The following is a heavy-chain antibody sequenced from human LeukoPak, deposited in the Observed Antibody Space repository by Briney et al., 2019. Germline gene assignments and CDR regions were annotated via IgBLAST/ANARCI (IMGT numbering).Heavy chain of an antibody. CDR1: GFTFSNYG. Sequence: PGGSLRLSCAESGFTFSNYGMHWVRQAPGKGLEWVAVIWYDGSNIYYADSVKGRFTISRDNSKNTLYLQMDSLRAEDTAIYYCASDHGAYWGQGTLVTVSS. D-gene: IGHD1-26*01. J-gene: IGHJ4*02. CDR2: IWYDGSNI. CDR3: ASDHGAY. V-gene: IGHV3-33*01.